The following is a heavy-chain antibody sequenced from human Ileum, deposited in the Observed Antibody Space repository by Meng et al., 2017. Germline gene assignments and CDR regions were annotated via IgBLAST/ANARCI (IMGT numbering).Heavy chain of an antibody. J-gene: IGHJ4*02. CDR2: IDPGNGNR. CDR1: GYTFTTFG. CDR3: ARDRQWVFDY. Sequence: QVQLVQSGIELKKPGASVKVSCKPSGYTFTTFGISWVRQAPGQGLEWMGWIDPGNGNRTFAQKFQDRITLTTDTTATTAYMELRSLRSDDAAIFYCARDRQWVFDYWGQGTLVTVSS. V-gene: IGHV1-18*01. D-gene: IGHD6-19*01.